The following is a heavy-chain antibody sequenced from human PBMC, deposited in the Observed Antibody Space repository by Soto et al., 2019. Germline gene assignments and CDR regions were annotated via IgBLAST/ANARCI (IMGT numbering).Heavy chain of an antibody. CDR1: GGTFSSYA. D-gene: IGHD1-1*01. V-gene: IGHV1-69*06. CDR2: IIPIFGTA. CDR3: AREGRTTPFDP. Sequence: ASVKVSCKASGGTFSSYAISWVRQAPGQGLEWMGGIIPIFGTANYAQKFQGRVTITADKSTSTAYMELSSPRSEDTAVYYCAREGRTTPFDPWGQGTLVTVSS. J-gene: IGHJ5*02.